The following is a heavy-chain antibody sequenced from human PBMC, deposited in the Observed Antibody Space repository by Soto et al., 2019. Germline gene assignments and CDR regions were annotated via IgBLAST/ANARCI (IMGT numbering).Heavy chain of an antibody. CDR2: IYPGDSDT. V-gene: IGHV5-51*01. J-gene: IGHJ5*02. D-gene: IGHD2-8*01. Sequence: PGESLKISCEGSGYSFTSYWIAWGRQMPGKGLEWMVIIYPGDSDTRYSPSFQGQVTISADKSITTAYLQRSSLKASDTAMYYCARGYCTTNICDPWFDPWGQGTLVTVSS. CDR3: ARGYCTTNICDPWFDP. CDR1: GYSFTSYW.